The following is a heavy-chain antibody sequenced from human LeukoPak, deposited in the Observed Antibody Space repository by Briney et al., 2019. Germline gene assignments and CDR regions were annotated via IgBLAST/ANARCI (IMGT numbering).Heavy chain of an antibody. CDR3: AKDPVGSLDAFDI. J-gene: IGHJ3*02. V-gene: IGHV3-30*02. Sequence: GGSLRLSCAASGFTFSSYGMHWVRQAPGKGLEWVAFIRYDGSNKYYADSVKGRFTISRDNSKNTLYLQMNSLRAEDTAVYYCAKDPVGSLDAFDIWGQGTMVTVSS. D-gene: IGHD2-15*01. CDR2: IRYDGSNK. CDR1: GFTFSSYG.